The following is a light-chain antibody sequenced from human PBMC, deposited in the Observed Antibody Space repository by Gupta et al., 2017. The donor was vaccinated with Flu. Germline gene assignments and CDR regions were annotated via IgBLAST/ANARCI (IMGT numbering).Light chain of an antibody. CDR3: QSPDSSLSGWV. CDR2: GNA. CDR1: SSTIGAGFD. J-gene: IGLJ3*02. Sequence: QSVLPQPPSVSGAPGPRVTISCTVSSSTIGAGFDVYWYQQLPGAAPKLLIYGNASRPSGVPARFSGSKSGTSASLAITWLQAEDEADYYCQSPDSSLSGWVFGGGTKLTVL. V-gene: IGLV1-40*01.